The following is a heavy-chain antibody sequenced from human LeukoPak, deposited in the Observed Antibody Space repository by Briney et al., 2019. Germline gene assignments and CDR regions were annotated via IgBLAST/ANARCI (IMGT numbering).Heavy chain of an antibody. CDR1: GFTFSSYG. CDR2: IRYDGSNK. D-gene: IGHD3-3*01. CDR3: AKGYWSGYSFDNWFDP. Sequence: GRSLRLSCAASGFTFSSYGMHWVRQAPGKGLEWVAFIRYDGSNKYYADSVKGRFTISRDNSKNTLYLQMNSLRAEDTAVYYCAKGYWSGYSFDNWFDPWGQGTLVTVSP. V-gene: IGHV3-30*02. J-gene: IGHJ5*02.